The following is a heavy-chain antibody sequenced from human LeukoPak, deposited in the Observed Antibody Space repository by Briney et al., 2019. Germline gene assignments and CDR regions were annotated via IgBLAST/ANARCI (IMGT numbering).Heavy chain of an antibody. D-gene: IGHD6-19*01. Sequence: SVKVSCKASGGTFSSYAISWVRQAPGQGLEWMGGIIPIFGTANYAQKFQGRVTITADESTSTAYMELSSLRSEDTAVYYCARSRAIAVAGNLYYYYGMDVWGQGTTVTVSS. V-gene: IGHV1-69*13. CDR3: ARSRAIAVAGNLYYYYGMDV. CDR2: IIPIFGTA. CDR1: GGTFSSYA. J-gene: IGHJ6*02.